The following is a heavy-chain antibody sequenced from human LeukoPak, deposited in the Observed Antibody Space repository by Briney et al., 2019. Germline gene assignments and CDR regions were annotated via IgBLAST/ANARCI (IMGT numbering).Heavy chain of an antibody. CDR2: INPNSGGT. Sequence: ASVKVSCKASGYTFTGYYMHWVRQAPGQGLEWMGWINPNSGGTNYAQKFQGWVTMTRDTSISTAYMEPSRLRSDDTAVYYCARGGRNWGSSFDYWGQGTLVTVSS. V-gene: IGHV1-2*04. CDR1: GYTFTGYY. CDR3: ARGGRNWGSSFDY. J-gene: IGHJ4*02. D-gene: IGHD7-27*01.